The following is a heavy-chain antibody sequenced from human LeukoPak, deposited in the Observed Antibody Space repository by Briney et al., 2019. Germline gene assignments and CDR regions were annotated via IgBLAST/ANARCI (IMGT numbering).Heavy chain of an antibody. CDR3: AREADGFDI. CDR2: LAYDETFR. J-gene: IGHJ3*02. CDR1: GFTFSRYT. V-gene: IGHV3-30*01. Sequence: GGSLRLSCSASGFTFSRYTMHWVRQAPGKGLEWAALLAYDETFRYYADSVKGRFTISRDTAKTTLDLQMNSLTTEDTALYYCAREADGFDIWGQGTMVTVSS.